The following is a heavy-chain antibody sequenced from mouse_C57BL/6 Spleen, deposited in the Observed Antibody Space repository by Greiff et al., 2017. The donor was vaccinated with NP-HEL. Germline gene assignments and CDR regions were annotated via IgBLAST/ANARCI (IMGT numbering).Heavy chain of an antibody. CDR3: TRMIYYDYDGDAMDY. Sequence: EVKLEESGGGLVQPGGSMKLSCAASGFTFSDAWMDWVRQSPEKGLEWVAEIRNKANNHATYYAESVKGRFTISRDDSKSSVYLQMNSLRAEDTGIYYCTRMIYYDYDGDAMDYWGQGTSVTVSS. V-gene: IGHV6-6*01. CDR2: IRNKANNHAT. J-gene: IGHJ4*01. D-gene: IGHD2-4*01. CDR1: GFTFSDAW.